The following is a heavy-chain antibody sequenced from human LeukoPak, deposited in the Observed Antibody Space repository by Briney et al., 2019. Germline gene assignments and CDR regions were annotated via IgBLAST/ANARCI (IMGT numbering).Heavy chain of an antibody. CDR2: IIPIFGTA. CDR3: ARGTACYDFWSGLPVDY. D-gene: IGHD3-3*01. J-gene: IGHJ4*02. Sequence: SVKVSCKASGGTFSSYAISWVRQAPGQGLEWMGGIIPIFGTANYAQKFQGRVTITADESTSTAYMELSSLRSEDTAVYYCARGTACYDFWSGLPVDYWGQGTLVTVSS. CDR1: GGTFSSYA. V-gene: IGHV1-69*01.